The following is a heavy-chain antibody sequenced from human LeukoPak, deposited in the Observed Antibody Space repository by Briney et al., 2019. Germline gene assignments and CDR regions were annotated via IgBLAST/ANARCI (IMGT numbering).Heavy chain of an antibody. CDR2: INSSGSIT. D-gene: IGHD1-26*01. V-gene: IGHV3-11*01. J-gene: IGHJ4*02. CDR1: GFIFSDYY. Sequence: PGGSLRLSCRASGFIFSDYYLSWIRQTPGKGLEWLSYINSSGSITDYADSVKGRFTISRDNAKNSVYLQMTSLRTGDTAVYYCARATRGGVGASSYWGQGTLVTVST. CDR3: ARATRGGVGASSY.